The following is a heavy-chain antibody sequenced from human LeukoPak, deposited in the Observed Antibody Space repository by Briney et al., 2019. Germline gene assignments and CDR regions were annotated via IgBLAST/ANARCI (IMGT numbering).Heavy chain of an antibody. J-gene: IGHJ4*02. CDR2: IYSGGAS. CDR1: GFTVSSNY. V-gene: IGHV3-53*04. D-gene: IGHD2-15*01. CDR3: ARVGGSSYLRYYFDY. Sequence: GGSLRVSCAASGFTVSSNYMSWVRQARGKGLEWVSVIYSGGASYYADSVKGRFTISRHNSKNTLYLQMDSLRPEDTAVYYCARVGGSSYLRYYFDYWGQGSLVTVSS.